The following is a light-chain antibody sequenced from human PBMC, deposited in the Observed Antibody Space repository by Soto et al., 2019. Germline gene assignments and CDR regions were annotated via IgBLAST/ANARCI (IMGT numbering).Light chain of an antibody. CDR2: GAS. CDR3: QQYGSSIT. Sequence: EIVLTQSPGTLSLSPGERATLSCRASQSVSSSYLAWYQQKPGQAPRLLIYGASSRATGIPDRFSGSGSGTDFTLHIRRLEPEDFAVYYCQQYGSSITFGQGTRLEIK. J-gene: IGKJ5*01. V-gene: IGKV3-20*01. CDR1: QSVSSSY.